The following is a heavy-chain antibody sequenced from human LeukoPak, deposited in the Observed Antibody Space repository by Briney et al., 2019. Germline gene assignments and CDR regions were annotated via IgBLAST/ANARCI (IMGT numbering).Heavy chain of an antibody. V-gene: IGHV3-7*01. D-gene: IGHD5-24*01. J-gene: IGHJ5*01. CDR3: ARDKVEGPKKFAS. Sequence: GESLRLSCAASGFSFSRYWMSWVRQAPVRGLEWVANIKPDGSEIYYVDSVKGRFTISRDNAKNAVYLHMNSLRPEDTAIYYCARDKVEGPKKFASWGQGIRVTVSS. CDR1: GFSFSRYW. CDR2: IKPDGSEI.